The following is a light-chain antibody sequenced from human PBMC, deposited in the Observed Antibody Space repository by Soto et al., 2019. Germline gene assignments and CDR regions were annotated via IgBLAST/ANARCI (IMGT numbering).Light chain of an antibody. V-gene: IGLV2-8*01. J-gene: IGLJ1*01. CDR1: SSDVGHYNS. CDR2: EVT. CDR3: SSYAGGDNHYV. Sequence: QSVLTQPPSASGSPGQSVTISCTGTSSDVGHYNSVSWYQQHPGKAPKLVIYEVTKRPSGVPDRFSGSKSGNTASLTVSGFQAEDEADYYCSSYAGGDNHYVFGTGTKVTVL.